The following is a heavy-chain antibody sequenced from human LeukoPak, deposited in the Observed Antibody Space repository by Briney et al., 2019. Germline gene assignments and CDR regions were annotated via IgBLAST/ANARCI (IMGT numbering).Heavy chain of an antibody. J-gene: IGHJ4*02. V-gene: IGHV3-21*01. CDR3: ARVPTREYSSTNIIDY. CDR2: ISSSSSYI. D-gene: IGHD6-6*01. Sequence: GGSLRLSCAASGFTFSSYSMKWVRQAPGKGLEWVSSISSSSSYIYYADSVKGRFTISRDNAKNSLYLQMNSLRAEDTAVYYCARVPTREYSSTNIIDYRGQGTLVTVSS. CDR1: GFTFSSYS.